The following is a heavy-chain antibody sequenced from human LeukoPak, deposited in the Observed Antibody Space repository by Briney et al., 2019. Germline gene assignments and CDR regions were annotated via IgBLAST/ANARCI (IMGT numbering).Heavy chain of an antibody. V-gene: IGHV3-30-3*01. CDR1: GFTFSSYA. CDR2: ISYDGSNK. D-gene: IGHD3-16*01. J-gene: IGHJ4*02. Sequence: PGGSLRLSCAASGFTFSSYAMHWVRQAPGKGLEWVAVISYDGSNKYYADSVKGRFTISRDNSKNTLYLQMNSLRAEDTAVYYCARGDLEREWSIGLGGGYYFDYWGQGTLVTVSS. CDR3: ARGDLEREWSIGLGGGYYFDY.